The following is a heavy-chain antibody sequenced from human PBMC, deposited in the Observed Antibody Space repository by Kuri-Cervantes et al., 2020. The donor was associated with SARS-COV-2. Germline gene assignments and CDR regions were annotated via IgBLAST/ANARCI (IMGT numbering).Heavy chain of an antibody. V-gene: IGHV4-59*01. CDR2: LYYSGST. J-gene: IGHJ4*02. D-gene: IGHD1-26*01. CDR3: ATGSYYVAYDY. Sequence: SETLSLTCTVSGGSISTYYWSWIRQPPGKELEWIGYLYYSGSTNYNPSLKSRVTISLDTSKNQFSLKLSSVTAADTAVYYCATGSYYVAYDYWGQGTLVTVSS. CDR1: GGSISTYY.